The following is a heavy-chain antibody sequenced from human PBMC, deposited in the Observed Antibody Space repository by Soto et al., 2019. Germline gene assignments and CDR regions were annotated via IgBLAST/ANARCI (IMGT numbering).Heavy chain of an antibody. V-gene: IGHV3-33*01. CDR3: ARDHSSGCLDY. J-gene: IGHJ4*02. CDR2: IWYDGSNK. D-gene: IGHD6-19*01. Sequence: GALRRSEAGAGVTLSRSRMPRVRQAPGKGLEWVAVIWYDGSNKYYADSVKGRFTISRDNSKNTLYLQMNSLRAEDTAVYYCARDHSSGCLDYWGQGTLVTVSS. CDR1: GVTLSRSR.